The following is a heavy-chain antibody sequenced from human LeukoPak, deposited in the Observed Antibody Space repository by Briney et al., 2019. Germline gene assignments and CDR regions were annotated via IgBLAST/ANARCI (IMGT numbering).Heavy chain of an antibody. CDR3: ARHGRGWFDP. CDR1: GGSISSSSYY. J-gene: IGHJ5*02. CDR2: IYYSGGT. V-gene: IGHV4-39*01. D-gene: IGHD1-26*01. Sequence: SETLSLTCTVSGGSISSSSYYWGWIRQPPGKGLEWIGSIYYSGGTYYNPSLKSRVTISVDTSKNQFSLKLSSVTAADTAVYYCARHGRGWFDPWGQGTLVTVSS.